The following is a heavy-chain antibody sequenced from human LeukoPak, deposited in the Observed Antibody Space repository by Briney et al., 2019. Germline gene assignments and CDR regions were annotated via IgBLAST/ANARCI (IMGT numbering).Heavy chain of an antibody. CDR2: ISYDGSNK. CDR1: GFTFSSYG. Sequence: GGSLRLSCAASGFTFSSYGMHWVRQAPGKGLEWVAVISYDGSNKYYADSVKDRFTISRDNSKNTLYLQMNSLRAEDTAVYYCAKDPGYYDSRGYYTFDYWGQGTLVTVSS. D-gene: IGHD3-22*01. J-gene: IGHJ4*02. V-gene: IGHV3-30*18. CDR3: AKDPGYYDSRGYYTFDY.